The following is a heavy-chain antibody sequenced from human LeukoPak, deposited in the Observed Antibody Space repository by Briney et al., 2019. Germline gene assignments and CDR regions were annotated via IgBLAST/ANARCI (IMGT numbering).Heavy chain of an antibody. Sequence: SETLSLTCTVSGGSISSYYWSWIRQPPGQGLEWIGYIYYSGSTNYNPSLKSRVTISVDTSKNQFSLKLSSVTAADTAVYYCARSVGVRGWFDPGAREPWSPSPQ. CDR3: ARSVGVRGWFDP. J-gene: IGHJ5*02. CDR2: IYYSGST. D-gene: IGHD3-10*02. V-gene: IGHV4-59*01. CDR1: GGSISSYY.